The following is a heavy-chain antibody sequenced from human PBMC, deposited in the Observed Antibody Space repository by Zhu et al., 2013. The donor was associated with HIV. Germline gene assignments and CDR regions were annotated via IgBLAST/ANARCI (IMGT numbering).Heavy chain of an antibody. Sequence: QVQLVQSGAEVKKPGASVTVSCKASAYSFTGYYIHWVRQAPGQGLEWMGWINPDSGATIYAQKFQGRVTMTRDTSISTAYMELSRVRPDDTAVYYCARGVPNAEPYSTAYHQLXCWGQGTLVTVSS. CDR2: INPDSGAT. CDR3: ARGVPNAEPYSTAYHQLXC. CDR1: AYSFTGYY. V-gene: IGHV1-2*02. D-gene: IGHD3-22*01. J-gene: IGHJ4*02.